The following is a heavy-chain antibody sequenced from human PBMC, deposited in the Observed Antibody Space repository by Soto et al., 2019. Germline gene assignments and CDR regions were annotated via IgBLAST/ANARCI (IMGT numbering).Heavy chain of an antibody. Sequence: EVQLLESGGGLVQPGGSLRLSCAASGFTFSNYAMIWVRQAPGKGLEWVSGISGSGGSTYYADSVKGRFTISRDNSKNTLCLQVNSRRAEDTAVYYCAKGPLDYGSRPEYWGQGTLVTVSS. V-gene: IGHV3-23*01. D-gene: IGHD3-10*01. CDR1: GFTFSNYA. CDR2: ISGSGGST. J-gene: IGHJ4*02. CDR3: AKGPLDYGSRPEY.